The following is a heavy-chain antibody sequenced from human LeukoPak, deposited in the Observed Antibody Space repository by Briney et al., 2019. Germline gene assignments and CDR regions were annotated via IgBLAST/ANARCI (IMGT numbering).Heavy chain of an antibody. CDR2: ISSSSSHT. D-gene: IGHD5-12*01. J-gene: IGHJ4*02. Sequence: PGGSLRLSCAASGFTFSTYNMNWVRQAPGEGREWVSSISSSSSHTYYVDSVKGRFTISRDNTMNSLYLQMNSLRAEDTAVYYCTREAPHGYSGYDSRDYWGQGTLVTVFS. V-gene: IGHV3-21*01. CDR3: TREAPHGYSGYDSRDY. CDR1: GFTFSTYN.